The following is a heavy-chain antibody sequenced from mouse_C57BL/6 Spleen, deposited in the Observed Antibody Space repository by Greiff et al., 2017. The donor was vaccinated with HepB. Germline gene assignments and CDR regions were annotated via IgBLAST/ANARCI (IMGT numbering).Heavy chain of an antibody. V-gene: IGHV5-9*01. CDR1: GFTFSSYT. CDR2: ISGGGGNT. CDR3: ARHLYDYAYYAMDY. D-gene: IGHD2-4*01. J-gene: IGHJ4*01. Sequence: EVQLVESGGGLVKPGGSLKLSCAASGFTFSSYTMSWVRQTPEKRLEWVATISGGGGNTYYPDSVKGRFTISRDNAKNTLYLQMSSLRSEDTALYYCARHLYDYAYYAMDYWGQGTSVTVSS.